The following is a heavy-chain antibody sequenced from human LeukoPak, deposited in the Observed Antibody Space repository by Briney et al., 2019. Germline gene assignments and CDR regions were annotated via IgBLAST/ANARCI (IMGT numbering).Heavy chain of an antibody. Sequence: GGSLRLSCAASGFTFTTYWMSWVRQPPGKGLEWVANIKQDGTEKYYVDSVKGRFTISRDNAKNSLYLQMNSLRVEDTAIYYCAKVAHYYYGSESYYFFEHWGQGTPVTASS. CDR1: GFTFTTYW. CDR2: IKQDGTEK. D-gene: IGHD3-10*01. V-gene: IGHV3-7*01. J-gene: IGHJ4*02. CDR3: AKVAHYYYGSESYYFFEH.